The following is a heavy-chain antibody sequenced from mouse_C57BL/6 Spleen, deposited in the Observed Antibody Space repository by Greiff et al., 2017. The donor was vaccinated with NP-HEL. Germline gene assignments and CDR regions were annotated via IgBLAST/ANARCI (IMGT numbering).Heavy chain of an antibody. D-gene: IGHD1-1*01. CDR2: IYPRDGST. Sequence: QVQLQQSGPELVKPGASVKLSCKASGYTFTSYDINWVKQRPGQGLEWIGWIYPRDGSTKYNEKFKGKATLTVDTSSSTAYMELHSLTSEDSAVYCCARGGTTVVAPGYWYFDVWGTGTTVTVSS. V-gene: IGHV1-85*01. CDR3: ARGGTTVVAPGYWYFDV. J-gene: IGHJ1*03. CDR1: GYTFTSYD.